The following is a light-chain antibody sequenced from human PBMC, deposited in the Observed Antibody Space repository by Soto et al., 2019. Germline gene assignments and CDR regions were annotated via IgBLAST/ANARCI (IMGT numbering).Light chain of an antibody. CDR3: QQYGSSPPLT. V-gene: IGKV3-20*01. Sequence: EIVLTQSPGTLSLSLGERATLSCRASQSVSSSHLAWYQQKPGQAPRLLIYGASSRATGIPDRFSGSGSGTDFTLTISRLEPEDFVVYYCQQYGSSPPLTFGGGTKVDIK. CDR1: QSVSSSH. CDR2: GAS. J-gene: IGKJ4*01.